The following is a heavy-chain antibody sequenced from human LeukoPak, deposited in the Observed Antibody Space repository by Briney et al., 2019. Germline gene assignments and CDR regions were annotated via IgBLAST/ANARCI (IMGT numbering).Heavy chain of an antibody. J-gene: IGHJ4*02. CDR1: GGSISSSTYS. V-gene: IGHV4-39*01. D-gene: IGHD3-22*01. CDR3: ARGRYYDSSGYYLDGDY. CDR2: IHYDGNT. Sequence: SETLSLTCTVSGGSISSSTYSWTWIRQPPGKGLEWIGSIHYDGNTYYKPSLKSRVTISVDTSKIQFSLRLSSATAADTAVYYCARGRYYDSSGYYLDGDYWGQGTLVTVSS.